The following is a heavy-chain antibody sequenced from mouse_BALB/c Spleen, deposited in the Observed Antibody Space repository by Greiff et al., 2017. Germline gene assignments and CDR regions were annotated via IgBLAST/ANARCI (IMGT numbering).Heavy chain of an antibody. CDR3: ARSGYYGSSWYFDV. CDR2: IYPGDGDT. V-gene: IGHV1-82*01. D-gene: IGHD1-1*01. Sequence: QVQLQQSGPELVKPGASVKISCKASGYAFSSSWMNWVKQRPGQGLEWIGRIYPGDGDTNYNGKFKGKATLTADKSSSTAYMQLSSLTSVDSAVYFCARSGYYGSSWYFDVWGAGTTVTVSS. CDR1: GYAFSSSW. J-gene: IGHJ1*01.